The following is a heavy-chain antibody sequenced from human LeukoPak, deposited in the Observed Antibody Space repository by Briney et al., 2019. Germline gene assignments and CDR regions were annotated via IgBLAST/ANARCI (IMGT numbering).Heavy chain of an antibody. D-gene: IGHD5-12*01. CDR1: GFTFTSYG. V-gene: IGHV3-33*01. CDR3: ARGGSGYDFDL. CDR2: IWYDGSNK. J-gene: IGHJ4*02. Sequence: GTSLRLSCAASGFTFTSYGMHWVRQAPGKGLEWVAVIWYDGSNKYYVDSVKGRFTISRDNSKNTLYLQMNSLRAEDTAVYYCARGGSGYDFDLWGQGTLVTVSS.